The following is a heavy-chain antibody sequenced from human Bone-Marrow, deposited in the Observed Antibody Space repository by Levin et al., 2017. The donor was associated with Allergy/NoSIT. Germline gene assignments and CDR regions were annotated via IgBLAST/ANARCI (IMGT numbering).Heavy chain of an antibody. CDR1: GFTFTNYG. Sequence: GGSLRLSCVGSGFTFTNYGMHWVRQAPGKGLEWMATIWFDGISKFHADSVKGRFTVSRDNSKNTLYLQMNSLRAEDTAVYYCARDGVSRGSKYDSKIDFYEMDVWGQGITVTVAS. D-gene: IGHD3-10*01. V-gene: IGHV3-33*08. J-gene: IGHJ6*02. CDR2: IWFDGISK. CDR3: ARDGVSRGSKYDSKIDFYEMDV.